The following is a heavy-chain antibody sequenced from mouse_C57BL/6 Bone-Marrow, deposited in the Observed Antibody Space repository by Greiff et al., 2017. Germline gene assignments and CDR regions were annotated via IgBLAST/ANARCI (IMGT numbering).Heavy chain of an antibody. CDR3: ARDYHYYGSSYGGFAY. Sequence: QVQLQQSGPELVKPGASVKISCKASGYSFTSYYIHWVKQRPGQGLEWIGWIHPGSGNTKYNEKFKGKATLTADTSSSTAYMQLSSRTSEDSAVYYCARDYHYYGSSYGGFAYWGQGTLVTVSA. J-gene: IGHJ3*01. CDR1: GYSFTSYY. V-gene: IGHV1-66*01. CDR2: IHPGSGNT. D-gene: IGHD1-1*01.